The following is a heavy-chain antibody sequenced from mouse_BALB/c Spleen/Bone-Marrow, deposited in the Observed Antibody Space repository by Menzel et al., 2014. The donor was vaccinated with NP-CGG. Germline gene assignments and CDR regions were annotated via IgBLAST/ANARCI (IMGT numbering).Heavy chain of an antibody. Sequence: EVQRVESGPDLVKPSQSLSLTCTVTGYSITSGYGWHWIRQFPGNKLEWMGYIHYSGSTNYNPSLKSRISITRDTSKNQFFLQLNSVTTEDTATYYCASWDYWGQGTTLTVSS. CDR3: ASWDY. V-gene: IGHV3-1*02. CDR1: GYSITSGYG. J-gene: IGHJ2*01. CDR2: IHYSGST.